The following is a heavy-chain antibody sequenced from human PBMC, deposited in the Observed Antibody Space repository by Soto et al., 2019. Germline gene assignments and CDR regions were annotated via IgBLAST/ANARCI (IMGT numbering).Heavy chain of an antibody. Sequence: VGSLRLSCAASGFTLSSYAMHWVRQAPGKGLEWVAVISYDGSNKYYADSVKGRFTISRDNSKNTLYLQMNSLRAEDTAVYYCAREWFGESLWGMDVWGQGTTVTVSS. V-gene: IGHV3-30-3*01. CDR1: GFTLSSYA. J-gene: IGHJ6*02. D-gene: IGHD3-10*01. CDR3: AREWFGESLWGMDV. CDR2: ISYDGSNK.